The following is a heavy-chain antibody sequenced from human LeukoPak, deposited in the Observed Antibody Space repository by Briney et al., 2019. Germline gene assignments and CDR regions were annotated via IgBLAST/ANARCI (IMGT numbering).Heavy chain of an antibody. CDR2: INHSGST. D-gene: IGHD2-15*01. V-gene: IGHV4-34*01. J-gene: IGHJ6*03. Sequence: SETLSLTCAVYGGSFSGYYWSWIRQPPGKGLEWIGEINHSGSTNYNPSLKSRVTISVDTSKNQFSLKLSSVTAADTAVYYCARGVVVAQHYYYYMDVWGEGSTVTVSS. CDR3: ARGVVVAQHYYYYMDV. CDR1: GGSFSGYY.